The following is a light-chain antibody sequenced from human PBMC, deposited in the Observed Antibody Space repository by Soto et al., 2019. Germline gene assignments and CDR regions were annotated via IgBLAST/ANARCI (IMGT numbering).Light chain of an antibody. V-gene: IGKV2-30*01. CDR3: MPATHRPFT. J-gene: IGKJ3*01. Sequence: DVVMTQSPLSLPVTLGQPASISCRSSQRLVYSDGNTNLNWFQQRPGQSPRCLIYEVSTRDSWVPDRFHGSGSGTDFTMKISSVEDEDVGVYYFMPATHRPFTFGPGTKVDIK. CDR2: EVS. CDR1: QRLVYSDGNTN.